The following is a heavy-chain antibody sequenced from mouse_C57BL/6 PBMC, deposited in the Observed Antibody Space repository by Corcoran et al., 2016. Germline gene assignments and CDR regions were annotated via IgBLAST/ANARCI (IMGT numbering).Heavy chain of an antibody. J-gene: IGHJ4*01. CDR2: IDPEDGET. CDR3: APITTVVDAMDY. Sequence: EVQLQQSGAELVKPGASVKLSCTASGFNIKDYYMHWVKQRTEQGLEWIGRIDPEDGETKYAPKYQGNATITADTSSNTAYLHRSSLTSEDTSVYYGAPITTVVDAMDYWGQGTSVTVSS. V-gene: IGHV14-2*01. CDR1: GFNIKDYY. D-gene: IGHD1-1*01.